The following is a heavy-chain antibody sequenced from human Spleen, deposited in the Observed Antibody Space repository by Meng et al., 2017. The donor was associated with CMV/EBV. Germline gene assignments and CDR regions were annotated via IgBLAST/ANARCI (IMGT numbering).Heavy chain of an antibody. J-gene: IGHJ4*02. CDR2: INPNSVDT. V-gene: IGHV1-2*02. D-gene: IGHD6-13*01. Sequence: QVPLGQSGAEVEKPGSSMKVSCQASGYSFPNYYIHWVRQAPGQGLEWMGWINPNSVDTRYPQKFQGRVTMTRDTSITTAYMELTSLTSDDTAVYFCARDNAGNSFEYWGQGTLVTVSS. CDR3: ARDNAGNSFEY. CDR1: GYSFPNYY.